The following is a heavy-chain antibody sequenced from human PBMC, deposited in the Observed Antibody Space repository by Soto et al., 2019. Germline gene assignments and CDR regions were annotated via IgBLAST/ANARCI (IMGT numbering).Heavy chain of an antibody. J-gene: IGHJ5*02. CDR3: ARAPPYSSGWYAGFDP. CDR2: INPNSGGT. V-gene: IGHV1-2*04. CDR1: GYTFTGYY. D-gene: IGHD6-19*01. Sequence: ASVKVSCKASGYTFTGYYMHWLRQAPGQGLEWMGWINPNSGGTNYAQKFQGWVTMTRDTSISTAYMELSRLRSDDTAVYYCARAPPYSSGWYAGFDPWGQGTLVTVSS.